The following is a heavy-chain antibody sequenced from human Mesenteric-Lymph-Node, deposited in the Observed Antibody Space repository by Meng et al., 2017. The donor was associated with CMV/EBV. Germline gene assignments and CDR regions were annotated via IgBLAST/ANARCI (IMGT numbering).Heavy chain of an antibody. D-gene: IGHD2-8*02. V-gene: IGHV4-4*01. CDR1: GDPISRNLW. J-gene: IGHJ4*02. CDR2: ISYSGST. CDR3: ARSPGFWSLDY. Sequence: GSLRLSCAVSGDPISRNLWWSWVRQPPGKGLEWIGEISYSGSTKYNPSLQSRVTISSDTTNNRFSLRLNSVTAADTGVYFCARSPGFWSLDYWGRGTLVTVSS.